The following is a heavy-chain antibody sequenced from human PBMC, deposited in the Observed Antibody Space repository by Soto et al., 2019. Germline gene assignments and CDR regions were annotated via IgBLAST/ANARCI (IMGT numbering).Heavy chain of an antibody. V-gene: IGHV1-69*01. CDR1: VGGLSVDV. J-gene: IGHJ5*02. CDR3: ARRVQANGVITQDNWLAP. D-gene: IGHD3-10*01. CDR2: IIPIFGAP. Sequence: LNRARKAAVGGLSVDVIGWRRLTPKQGLEWMGGIIPIFGAPDYAQKFQGRVTVTADESTSTAYMELSNLRSDDTAVYYCARRVQANGVITQDNWLAPWGQGTRVTVSS.